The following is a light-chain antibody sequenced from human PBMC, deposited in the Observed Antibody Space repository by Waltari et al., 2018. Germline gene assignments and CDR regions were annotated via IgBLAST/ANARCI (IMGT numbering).Light chain of an antibody. CDR3: QQSYSTPYT. J-gene: IGKJ2*01. V-gene: IGKV1-39*01. CDR1: QSISSY. Sequence: DIQMTQSPSSLSASVGDRVTITCRASQSISSYLNWYQQKPGKAPKLLIYAASSLQSGVQSRFSGSRSGTDFTITISSLQPEDFAAYYCQQSYSTPYTFGQGTKLEIK. CDR2: AAS.